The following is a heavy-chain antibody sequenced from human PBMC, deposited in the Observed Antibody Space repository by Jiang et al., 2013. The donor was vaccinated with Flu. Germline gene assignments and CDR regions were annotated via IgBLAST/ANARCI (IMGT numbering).Heavy chain of an antibody. CDR1: A. J-gene: IGHJ3*02. CDR3: ARDRNDFWSGYYTDDAFDI. CDR2: INTNTGNP. V-gene: IGHV7-4-1*02. Sequence: AMNWVRQAPGQGLEWMGWINTNTGNPTYAQGFTGRFVFXLDTSVSTAYLQISSLKAEDTAVYYCARDRNDFWSGYYTDDAFDIWGQGTMVTVSS. D-gene: IGHD3-3*01.